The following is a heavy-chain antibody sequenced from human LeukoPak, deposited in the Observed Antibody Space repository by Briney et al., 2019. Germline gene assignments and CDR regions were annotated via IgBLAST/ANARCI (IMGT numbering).Heavy chain of an antibody. D-gene: IGHD5-18*01. J-gene: IGHJ5*02. Sequence: SETLSLTCSVDGGSISTYYWNWIRQTPGKGLKWIGHISYGTTDYNPSLKGRVTISVDTSKNQFSLKLTSVTAADTAVYYCARDKAHSYGRYFDPWGQGALVIVSS. CDR3: ARDKAHSYGRYFDP. V-gene: IGHV4-59*01. CDR2: ISYGTT. CDR1: GGSISTYY.